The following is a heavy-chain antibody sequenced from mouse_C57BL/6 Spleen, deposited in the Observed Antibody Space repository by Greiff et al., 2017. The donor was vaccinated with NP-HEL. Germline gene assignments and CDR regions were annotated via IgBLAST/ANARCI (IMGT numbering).Heavy chain of an antibody. CDR2: ISDGGSYT. V-gene: IGHV5-4*01. Sequence: EVKLVESGGGLVKPGGSLKLSCAASGFTFSSYAMSWVRQTPEKRLEWVATISDGGSYTYYPDNVKGRFTISRDNAKNNLYLQMSHLKSEDTAMYYCARDKGLRSYAMDYWGQGTSVTVSS. D-gene: IGHD2-4*01. CDR1: GFTFSSYA. J-gene: IGHJ4*01. CDR3: ARDKGLRSYAMDY.